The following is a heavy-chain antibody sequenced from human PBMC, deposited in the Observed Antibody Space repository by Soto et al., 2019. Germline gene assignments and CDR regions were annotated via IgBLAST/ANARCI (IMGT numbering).Heavy chain of an antibody. CDR2: INAGNGNT. D-gene: IGHD3-3*01. J-gene: IGHJ4*02. V-gene: IGHV1-3*01. CDR1: GYTFTSYA. CDR3: ARDRDYDFWSGYYSLDY. Sequence: ASVKVSCKASGYTFTSYAMHWVRQAPGQRLEWMGWINAGNGNTKYSQKFQGRVTITRDTSASTAYMELSSLRSEDTAVYYCARDRDYDFWSGYYSLDYWGQGTLVTVSS.